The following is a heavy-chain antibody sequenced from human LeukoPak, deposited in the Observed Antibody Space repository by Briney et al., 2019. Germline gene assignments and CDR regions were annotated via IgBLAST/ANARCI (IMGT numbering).Heavy chain of an antibody. V-gene: IGHV1-69*05. CDR1: GGTFSSYA. Sequence: GASVKVSCKASGGTFSSYAISWVPQAPGQGLEWMGRIIPIFGTANYAQKFQGRVTITTDESTSTAYMELSSPRSEDTAVYYYASAGSDYYYYYMNVCGKGSTVTVSS. J-gene: IGHJ6*03. CDR3: ASAGSDYYYYYMNV. CDR2: IIPIFGTA. D-gene: IGHD3-10*01.